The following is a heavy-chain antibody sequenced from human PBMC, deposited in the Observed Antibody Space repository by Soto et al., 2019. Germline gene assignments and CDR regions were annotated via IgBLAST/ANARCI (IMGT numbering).Heavy chain of an antibody. Sequence: PSETLSLTCTVSGGSISSSSYYWGWIRQPPGKGLEWIGSIYYSGSTYYNPSLKSRVTISVDTSKNQFSLKLSSVTAADTAVYYCARLVGRRAAAGTPGWFDPWGQGTLVTVS. J-gene: IGHJ5*02. V-gene: IGHV4-39*01. D-gene: IGHD6-13*01. CDR3: ARLVGRRAAAGTPGWFDP. CDR1: GGSISSSSYY. CDR2: IYYSGST.